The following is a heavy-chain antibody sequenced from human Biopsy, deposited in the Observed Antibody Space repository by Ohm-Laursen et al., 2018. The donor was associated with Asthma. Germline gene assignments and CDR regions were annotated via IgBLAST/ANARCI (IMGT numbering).Heavy chain of an antibody. CDR3: ARTYYDFLTGQVNDAFAL. J-gene: IGHJ3*01. CDR1: GYTFIHFA. CDR2: INAGDGNT. D-gene: IGHD3-9*01. Sequence: ASVKVSCKASGYTFIHFAIHWVRQAPGQRLEWMGWINAGDGNTKYSQKFQGRVTITRDTSASTAYMDLRSLGSEDTAMYYCARTYYDFLTGQVNDAFALWGQGTMVTVSS. V-gene: IGHV1-3*01.